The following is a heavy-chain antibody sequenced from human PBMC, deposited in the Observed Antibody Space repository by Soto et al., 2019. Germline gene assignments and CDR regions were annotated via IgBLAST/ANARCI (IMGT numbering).Heavy chain of an antibody. Sequence: ASVKVSCKASGGTFSSYTISWVRQAPGQGLEWMGRIIPILGIANYAQKFQGRVTITADKSTSTAYMELSSLRSEDTAVYYCARDPEGYCSGGSCYGPGWFDPWGQGTLVTVSS. CDR3: ARDPEGYCSGGSCYGPGWFDP. V-gene: IGHV1-69*04. J-gene: IGHJ5*02. D-gene: IGHD2-15*01. CDR2: IIPILGIA. CDR1: GGTFSSYT.